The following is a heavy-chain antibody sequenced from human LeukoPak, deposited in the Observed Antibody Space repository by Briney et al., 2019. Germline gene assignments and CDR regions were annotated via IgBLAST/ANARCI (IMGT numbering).Heavy chain of an antibody. Sequence: PGGSLRLSCAASGFTFSSYAMNWVRQAPGKGLEWVSAISGSGGSTYYADSVKGRFTISRDNSNNTLYLQMNSLRAEDTAVYYCAKNFPVIRGVKRQDAFDIWGQGTMVTVSS. CDR1: GFTFSSYA. D-gene: IGHD4-23*01. J-gene: IGHJ3*02. CDR3: AKNFPVIRGVKRQDAFDI. V-gene: IGHV3-23*01. CDR2: ISGSGGST.